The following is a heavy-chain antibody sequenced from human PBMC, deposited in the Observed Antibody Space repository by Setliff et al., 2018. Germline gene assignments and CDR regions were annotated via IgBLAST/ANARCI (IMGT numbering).Heavy chain of an antibody. CDR3: ARDQRLSY. J-gene: IGHJ4*02. V-gene: IGHV3-7*01. CDR1: GFTFTNYW. Sequence: GGSLRLSCVASGFTFTNYWLSWVRQVPGKGREWVAKIKQDGSEKNYVDSVKGRFTISRDNGKNSVYLQMNSLRAEDTAVYYCARDQRLSYWGQGTLVTVSS. CDR2: IKQDGSEK.